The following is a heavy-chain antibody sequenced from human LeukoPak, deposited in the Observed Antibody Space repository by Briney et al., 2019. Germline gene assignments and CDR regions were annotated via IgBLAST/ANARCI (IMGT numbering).Heavy chain of an antibody. V-gene: IGHV1-2*02. J-gene: IGHJ4*02. CDR2: MNPASGGA. CDR1: GYTFTGYY. D-gene: IGHD1-26*01. CDR3: ATSIVGATTLGY. Sequence: ASVKVSCKASGYTFTGYYIHWVRQAPGQGLEWMGWMNPASGGANYAQKFQGRVTMTRDTSIRTAYMELTGLRSDDTAVYYCATSIVGATTLGYWGQGTLVTVSS.